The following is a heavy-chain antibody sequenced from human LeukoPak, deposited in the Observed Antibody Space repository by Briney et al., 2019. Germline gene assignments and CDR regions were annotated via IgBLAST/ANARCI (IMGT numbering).Heavy chain of an antibody. V-gene: IGHV1-18*01. J-gene: IGHJ3*02. CDR1: GYTFTSYG. CDR3: ARDRVITMVRGVISSAFDI. D-gene: IGHD3-10*01. CDR2: ISAYNGNT. Sequence: ASVKVSCKASGYTFTSYGISWVRQAPGQGLEWMGWISAYNGNTNYAQKLQGRVTMTTDTSTSTAYMELRSLRSDGTAVYYCARDRVITMVRGVISSAFDIWGQGTMVTVSS.